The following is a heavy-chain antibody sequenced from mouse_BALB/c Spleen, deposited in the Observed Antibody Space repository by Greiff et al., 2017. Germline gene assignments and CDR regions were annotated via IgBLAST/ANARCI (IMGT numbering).Heavy chain of an antibody. CDR3: ARTRAFTTVPYYFDY. CDR2: ISYSGST. Sequence: EVQLQQSGPSLVKPSQTLSLTCSVTGDSITSGYWNWIRKFPGNKLEYMGYISYSGSTYYNPSLKSRISITRDTSKNQYYLQLNSVTTEDTATYYCARTRAFTTVPYYFDYWGQGTTLTVSS. CDR1: GDSITSGY. J-gene: IGHJ2*01. V-gene: IGHV3-8*02. D-gene: IGHD1-1*01.